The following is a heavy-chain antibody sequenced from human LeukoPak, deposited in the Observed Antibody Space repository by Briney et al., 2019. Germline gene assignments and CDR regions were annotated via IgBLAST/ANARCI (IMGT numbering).Heavy chain of an antibody. Sequence: SEPLSLTCAVSGGSISSSSSICWTWVRQPPGEGLEWIGEIYHNGATNYNPSLKSRVTMLLDKSKNQFFLKLNSVTAADTAVYYCARNGGNSDYDYWGQGTLVTVSA. D-gene: IGHD4-23*01. CDR2: IYHNGAT. J-gene: IGHJ4*02. V-gene: IGHV4-4*02. CDR3: ARNGGNSDYDY. CDR1: GGSISSSSSIC.